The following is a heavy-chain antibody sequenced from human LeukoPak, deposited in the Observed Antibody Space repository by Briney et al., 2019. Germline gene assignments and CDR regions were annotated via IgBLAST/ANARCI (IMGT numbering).Heavy chain of an antibody. Sequence: PSETLSLTCTVSGGSISSGDYYWTWIRQPPGKGLEWIGYIYYSGSTNYNPSLKSRVTISVDTSKNQFSLKLSSVTAADTAVYYCARGFILGYCSGGSCHEGVNWFDPWGQGTLVTVSS. D-gene: IGHD2-15*01. V-gene: IGHV4-61*08. J-gene: IGHJ5*02. CDR2: IYYSGST. CDR1: GGSISSGDYY. CDR3: ARGFILGYCSGGSCHEGVNWFDP.